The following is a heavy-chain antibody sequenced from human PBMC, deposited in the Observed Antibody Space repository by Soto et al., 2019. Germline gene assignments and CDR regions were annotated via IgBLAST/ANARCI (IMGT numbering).Heavy chain of an antibody. Sequence: EVQLVESGGGLVQPGGSLRLSCAASGFTFSTYWMRWVRRAPGKGLEWVANIKQDGSETYYVDSVNGRFTVSRDNAKNSLFLQMNSLRAEDTAIYYCCASWGGWFDPWGQGTLVTVSS. D-gene: IGHD3-10*01. CDR3: CASWGGWFDP. J-gene: IGHJ5*02. CDR2: IKQDGSET. V-gene: IGHV3-7*01. CDR1: GFTFSTYW.